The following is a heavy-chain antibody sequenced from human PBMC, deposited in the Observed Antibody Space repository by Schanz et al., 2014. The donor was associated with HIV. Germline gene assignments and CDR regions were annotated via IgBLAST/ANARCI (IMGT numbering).Heavy chain of an antibody. CDR2: IWFDGRNK. CDR3: AKDRNQYDSRYIGKGNYYYYYGMDV. D-gene: IGHD3-22*01. V-gene: IGHV3-33*06. Sequence: QVQLVESGGGVVQPGRSLRLSCAASGFTFDSYGMHWVRQAPGKGLEWVAVIWFDGRNKYYGDSVKGRFMISRDNSKNTLYLQMKSLRPEDTAVYYCAKDRNQYDSRYIGKGNYYYYYGMDVWGQGTTVTVSS. CDR1: GFTFDSYG. J-gene: IGHJ6*02.